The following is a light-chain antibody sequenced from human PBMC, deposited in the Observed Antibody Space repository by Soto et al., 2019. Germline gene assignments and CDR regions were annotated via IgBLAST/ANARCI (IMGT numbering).Light chain of an antibody. Sequence: QSVLTQPRSVSGSPGQSVTISCTGTSSDVGGYNYVSWYQQHPGKAPKVMIYDVSKRPSGVPDRFSGSKSVNTASLTISGLQAEDEADYYCCSYAGSPYVFGTGTKLTVL. CDR1: SSDVGGYNY. J-gene: IGLJ1*01. CDR2: DVS. CDR3: CSYAGSPYV. V-gene: IGLV2-11*01.